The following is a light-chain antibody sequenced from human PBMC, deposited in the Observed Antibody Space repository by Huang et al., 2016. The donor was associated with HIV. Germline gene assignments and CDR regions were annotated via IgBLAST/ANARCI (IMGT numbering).Light chain of an antibody. CDR2: DAS. Sequence: EIVMTQSPATLSLYPGERATLSCRASQFVSPNLACDQQKPGQPPRLLIDDASTRATGIPDRFSCAGSGTDFTLTCSSLQSEDCAVYYCQQYNNWPRTFGQGTKVEIK. J-gene: IGKJ1*01. V-gene: IGKV3-15*01. CDR3: QQYNNWPRT. CDR1: QFVSPN.